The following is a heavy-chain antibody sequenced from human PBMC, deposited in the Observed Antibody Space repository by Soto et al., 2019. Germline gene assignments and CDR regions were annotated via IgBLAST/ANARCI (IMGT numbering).Heavy chain of an antibody. D-gene: IGHD2-2*01. J-gene: IGHJ3*02. V-gene: IGHV4-31*03. CDR2: IYYSGST. CDR1: GGSISSGGYY. Sequence: SETLSLTCTVSGGSISSGGYYWSWIRQHPGKGLGWIGYIYYSGSTYYNPSLKSRVTISVDTSKNQFSLKLSSVTAADTAVYYCATESSGASRARGAFDIWGQGTMVTVSS. CDR3: ATESSGASRARGAFDI.